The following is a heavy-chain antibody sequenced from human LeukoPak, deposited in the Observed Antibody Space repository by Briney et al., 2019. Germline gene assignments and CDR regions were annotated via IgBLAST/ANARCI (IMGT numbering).Heavy chain of an antibody. J-gene: IGHJ2*01. D-gene: IGHD2-2*01. CDR3: ARAYCSSASCPTVRYWYFDL. CDR1: GGTFSSYA. Sequence: ASVKVSCKASGGTFSSYAISWVRQAPGQGLEWMGWISGDNGDTNYAQKFQGRVTMTTDTSTNTAYVELRSLRSDDTAVYYCARAYCSSASCPTVRYWYFDLWGRGTLVTVSS. CDR2: ISGDNGDT. V-gene: IGHV1-18*01.